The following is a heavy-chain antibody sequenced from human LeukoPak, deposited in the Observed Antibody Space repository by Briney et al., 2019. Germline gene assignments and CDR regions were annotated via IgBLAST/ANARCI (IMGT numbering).Heavy chain of an antibody. CDR3: ARAYYDSSGYYPYAFDI. D-gene: IGHD3-22*01. J-gene: IGHJ3*02. Sequence: GRSLRLSCAASGFTFSNYAIHWVRQTPGKGLEWVTMISYDGSDEYFADSVKGRFTISRDNAKNSLYLQMNSLRAEDTAVYYCARAYYDSSGYYPYAFDIWGQGTMVTVSS. V-gene: IGHV3-30*04. CDR2: ISYDGSDE. CDR1: GFTFSNYA.